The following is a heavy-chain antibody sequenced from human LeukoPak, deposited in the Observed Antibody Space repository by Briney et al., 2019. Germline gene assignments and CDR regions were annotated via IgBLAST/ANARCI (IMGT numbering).Heavy chain of an antibody. CDR2: VNLQGST. V-gene: IGHV4-4*02. CDR1: GGSITNTNY. J-gene: IGHJ4*02. Sequence: PSETLSLTCGVSGGSITNTNYWTWVRQPPGKGLEWIWEVNLQGSTNYNPSLMGRVTISVDTSQNHISLQLTSVTAADTAVYYCAREGGPYRPLDYSGQGTLVTVSS. CDR3: AREGGPYRPLDY.